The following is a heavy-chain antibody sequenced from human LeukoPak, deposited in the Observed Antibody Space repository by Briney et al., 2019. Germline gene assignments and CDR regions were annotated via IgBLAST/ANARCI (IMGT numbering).Heavy chain of an antibody. D-gene: IGHD2-2*01. Sequence: GGSLRLSCAASGSTFTKYWMTWVRQDPGKGLEWVANINQDGSERFYVDSVKGRFTISRDNAKNSLYLQMNSLGAEDTAVYYCARGLDCRSTSCYLDTWGQGTLVTVSS. CDR3: ARGLDCRSTSCYLDT. J-gene: IGHJ4*02. CDR2: INQDGSER. CDR1: GSTFTKYW. V-gene: IGHV3-7*01.